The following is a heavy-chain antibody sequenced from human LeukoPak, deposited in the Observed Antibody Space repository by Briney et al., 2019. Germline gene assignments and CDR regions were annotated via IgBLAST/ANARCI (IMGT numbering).Heavy chain of an antibody. CDR1: GGSISSYY. D-gene: IGHD4-23*01. CDR2: IYYSGST. V-gene: IGHV4-59*08. CDR3: ARSNYGGNLGDAFDI. J-gene: IGHJ3*02. Sequence: PSETLSLTCTVSGGSISSYYWSWIRQPPGKGLEWIGYIYYSGSTNYNPSLKSRVTISVDTSKNQISLKLSSVTAADTAVYYCARSNYGGNLGDAFDIWGQGTMVTVSS.